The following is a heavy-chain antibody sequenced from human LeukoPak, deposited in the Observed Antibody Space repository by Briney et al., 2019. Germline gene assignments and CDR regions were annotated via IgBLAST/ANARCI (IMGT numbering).Heavy chain of an antibody. Sequence: PGESLTISCKGSGYSFTSYWIGWVRQMPGKGLEWMGIIYPGDSDTRYSPSFQGQVTISADKSISTAYLQWSSLKASDTAMYYCASTGYCRSTSCYMNFQHWGQGTLVTVSS. D-gene: IGHD2-2*02. J-gene: IGHJ1*01. CDR2: IYPGDSDT. V-gene: IGHV5-51*01. CDR1: GYSFTSYW. CDR3: ASTGYCRSTSCYMNFQH.